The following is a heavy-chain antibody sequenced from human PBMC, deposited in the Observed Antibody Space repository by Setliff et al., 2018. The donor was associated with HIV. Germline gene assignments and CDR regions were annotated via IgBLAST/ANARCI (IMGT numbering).Heavy chain of an antibody. J-gene: IGHJ4*02. D-gene: IGHD5-12*01. V-gene: IGHV3-21*01. CDR2: ISSSSSYM. CDR1: GFNFSDYS. CDR3: ARVISGYDWGGFDY. Sequence: GSLRLSCTASGFNFSDYSMDWVRQAPGKGLEWVASISSSSSYMYYADSVKGRFTISRDNGKNSLYLQMNSLRAEDTAVYYCARVISGYDWGGFDYWGQGTLVTVSS.